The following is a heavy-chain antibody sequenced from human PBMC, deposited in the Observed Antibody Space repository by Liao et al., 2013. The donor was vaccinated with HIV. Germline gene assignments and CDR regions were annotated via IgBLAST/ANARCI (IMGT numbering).Heavy chain of an antibody. J-gene: IGHJ5*02. D-gene: IGHD3-3*01. CDR3: ARTDQYYDFWNGYENWFDP. Sequence: QVQLQESGPGLVKPSETLSLTCTVSGGSISSDYWGWIRQSPEKGLEWIGHISHTGSSNNNPSLKSRVTISVDLSSNAFSLDLSSVTAADTAVYYCARTDQYYDFWNGYENWFDPWGQGTLVTVSS. V-gene: IGHV4-59*12. CDR2: ISHTGSS. CDR1: GGSISSDY.